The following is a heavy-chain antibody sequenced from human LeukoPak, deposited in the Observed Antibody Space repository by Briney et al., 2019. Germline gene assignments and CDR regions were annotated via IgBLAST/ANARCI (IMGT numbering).Heavy chain of an antibody. CDR1: GFTFDDYA. D-gene: IGHD1-26*01. CDR3: AKGDSGSYSPPRY. Sequence: GGSLRLSCAASGFTFDDYAMHWVRQAPGKGLEWVSGISWNSGSIGYADSVKDRFTISRDNAKNSLYLQMNSLRAEDTALYYCAKGDSGSYSPPRYWGQGTLVTVSS. V-gene: IGHV3-9*01. J-gene: IGHJ4*02. CDR2: ISWNSGSI.